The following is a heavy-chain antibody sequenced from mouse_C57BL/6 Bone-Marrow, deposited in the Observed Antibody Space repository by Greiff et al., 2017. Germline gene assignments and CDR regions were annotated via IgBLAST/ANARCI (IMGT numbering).Heavy chain of an antibody. D-gene: IGHD2-3*01. CDR2: IWSGGST. Sequence: VKLQESGPGLVQPSQSLSITCTVSGFSLTSYGVHWVRQSPGKGLEWLGVIWSGGSTDYNAAFISRLSISKDNSKSQVFFKMNSLQADDTAIYYCARNWGDGYLLYFDYWGQGTTLTVSS. CDR1: GFSLTSYG. J-gene: IGHJ2*01. CDR3: ARNWGDGYLLYFDY. V-gene: IGHV2-2*01.